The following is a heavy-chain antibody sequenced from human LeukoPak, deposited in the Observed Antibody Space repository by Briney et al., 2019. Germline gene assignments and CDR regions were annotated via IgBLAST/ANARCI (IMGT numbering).Heavy chain of an antibody. CDR3: ARDLEGLYGAYYFDY. CDR2: ISYDGSNK. V-gene: IGHV3-30-3*01. CDR1: GFTFSSYA. J-gene: IGHJ4*02. D-gene: IGHD3-16*01. Sequence: GGSLRLSCAASGFTFSSYAMHWVRQAPGKGLEWVAVISYDGSNKYYADSVKGRVTISRDNSKNTLYLQMNSLRAEDTAVYYCARDLEGLYGAYYFDYWGQGTLVTVSS.